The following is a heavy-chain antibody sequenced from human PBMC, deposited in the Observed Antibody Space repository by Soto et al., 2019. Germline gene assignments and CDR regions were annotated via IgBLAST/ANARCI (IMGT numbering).Heavy chain of an antibody. V-gene: IGHV1-69*13. CDR2: IIPIFGTA. CDR3: ARDPVVGRISGSLDY. D-gene: IGHD1-26*01. Sequence: ASVKVSCKASGGTFSSYAISWVRQAPGQGLEWMGGIIPIFGTANYAQKFQGRVTITADESTSTAYMELSSLRSEDTAVYYCARDPVVGRISGSLDYWGQGTLVTVSS. J-gene: IGHJ4*02. CDR1: GGTFSSYA.